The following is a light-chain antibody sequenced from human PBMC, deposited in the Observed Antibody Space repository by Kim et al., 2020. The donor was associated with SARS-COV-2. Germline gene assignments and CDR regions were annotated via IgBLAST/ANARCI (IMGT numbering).Light chain of an antibody. CDR2: DVS. CDR3: SSYTSSSTLGV. J-gene: IGLJ3*02. CDR1: SSDVGVYNY. V-gene: IGLV2-14*01. Sequence: QSALTQPASVSGSPGQSITISCTGTSSDVGVYNYVSWYQQHPGEAPKVMIYDVSKRPSGVSNRFSGSKSGNTASLTISGLQAEDEADYYCSSYTSSSTLGVFGGGTQLTVL.